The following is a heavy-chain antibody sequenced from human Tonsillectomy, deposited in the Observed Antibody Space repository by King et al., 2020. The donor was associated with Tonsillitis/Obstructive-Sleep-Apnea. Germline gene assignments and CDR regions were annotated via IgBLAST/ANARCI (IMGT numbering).Heavy chain of an antibody. Sequence: QLVQSGGGVVQPGRSLRLSCAASGFTFSNYAMHWVRQAPGKGLEWVAVISYDGSNKYYADSVKGRFTISRDNSKNTLYLQMNSLRAEDTAVYYCARERDTAIVTRYFDYWGQGTLVTVSS. CDR3: ARERDTAIVTRYFDY. CDR1: GFTFSNYA. V-gene: IGHV3-30*04. D-gene: IGHD5-18*01. J-gene: IGHJ4*02. CDR2: ISYDGSNK.